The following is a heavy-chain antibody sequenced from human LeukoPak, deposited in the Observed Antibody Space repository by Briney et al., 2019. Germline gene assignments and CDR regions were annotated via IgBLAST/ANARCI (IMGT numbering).Heavy chain of an antibody. CDR2: IYPGDSET. Sequence: KDGASLKISCKGSGYSFTTNWIGWVRQMPGKGLEWMGIIYPGDSETRYSPSFQGQVTISADKSISTAYLQWSSLKASDTAMYYCVRYSGSYSDYFQHWGQGTLVTVSS. CDR1: GYSFTTNW. D-gene: IGHD1-26*01. V-gene: IGHV5-51*01. J-gene: IGHJ1*01. CDR3: VRYSGSYSDYFQH.